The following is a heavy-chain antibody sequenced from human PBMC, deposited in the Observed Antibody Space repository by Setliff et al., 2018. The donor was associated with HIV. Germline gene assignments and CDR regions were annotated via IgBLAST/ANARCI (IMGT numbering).Heavy chain of an antibody. J-gene: IGHJ5*02. CDR3: ARGLPTHYFGTDNWFDP. CDR1: GGSFSAHY. CDR2: INQSGST. V-gene: IGHV4-34*01. Sequence: SETLSLTCAVYGGSFSAHYWTWIRQPPGKGLEWIGEINQSGSTKVNPSLKSRVTLSVDTSKNQFTLRLRFVTAADMAVYYCARGLPTHYFGTDNWFDPWGQGTLVTVSS. D-gene: IGHD3-9*01.